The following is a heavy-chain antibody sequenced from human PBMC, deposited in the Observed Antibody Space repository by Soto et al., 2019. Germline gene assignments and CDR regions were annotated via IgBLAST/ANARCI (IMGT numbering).Heavy chain of an antibody. CDR3: AKVSHYDILTGNNWFDP. CDR1: GFTFSSYA. Sequence: GGSMRLSCAASGFTFSSYAMSWVRQAPGKGLEWVSAISGSGGSTYYADSVKGRFTISRDNSKNTLYLQMNSLRAEDTAVYYCAKVSHYDILTGNNWFDPWGQGTLVTVSS. J-gene: IGHJ5*02. V-gene: IGHV3-23*01. CDR2: ISGSGGST. D-gene: IGHD3-9*01.